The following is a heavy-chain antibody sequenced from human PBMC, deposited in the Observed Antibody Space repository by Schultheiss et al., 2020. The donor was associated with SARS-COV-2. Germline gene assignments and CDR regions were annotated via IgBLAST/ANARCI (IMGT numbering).Heavy chain of an antibody. CDR2: ISAYNGNT. D-gene: IGHD4-23*01. CDR3: ARGPSVAFRPKFDY. CDR1: GYSFTSYG. J-gene: IGHJ4*02. V-gene: IGHV1-18*04. Sequence: GGSLRLSCKGSGYSFTSYGISWVRQAPGQGLEWMGWISAYNGNTNYAQKLQGRVTMTTDTSTSTAYMELRSLRSDDTAVYYCARGPSVAFRPKFDYWGQGTLVTVSS.